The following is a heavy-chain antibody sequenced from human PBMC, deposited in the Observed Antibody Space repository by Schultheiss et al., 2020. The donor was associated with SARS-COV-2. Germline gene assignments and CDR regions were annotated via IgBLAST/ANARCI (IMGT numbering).Heavy chain of an antibody. Sequence: GESLKISCAASGFTFSSYAMSWVRQAPGKGLEWVSAISGSGGSTYYADSVKGRFTISRDNSKNTLYLQMNSLRAEDTAVYYCAKDQAIYGPSFDYWGQGTLVTVSS. J-gene: IGHJ4*02. CDR1: GFTFSSYA. CDR2: ISGSGGST. CDR3: AKDQAIYGPSFDY. V-gene: IGHV3-23*01. D-gene: IGHD4-17*01.